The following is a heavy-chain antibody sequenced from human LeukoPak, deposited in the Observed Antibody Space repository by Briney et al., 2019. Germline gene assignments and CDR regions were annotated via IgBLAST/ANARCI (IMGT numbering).Heavy chain of an antibody. V-gene: IGHV3-74*01. CDR2: ISSDGANA. Sequence: GGSLRLSCAASGFTFSTYWMHWVRQVPGKGLVWVSRISSDGANANYADSVKGRFTISRDNAKNTLHLQMNSLRAEDTAVYYCVLLSLTPGWGQGTLVTVSS. D-gene: IGHD3-10*01. CDR3: VLLSLTPG. CDR1: GFTFSTYW. J-gene: IGHJ4*02.